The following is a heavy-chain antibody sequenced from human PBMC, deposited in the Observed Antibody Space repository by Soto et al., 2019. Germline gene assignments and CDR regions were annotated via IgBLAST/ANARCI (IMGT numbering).Heavy chain of an antibody. D-gene: IGHD3-16*01. CDR1: GYTFTSYA. J-gene: IGHJ5*02. V-gene: IGHV1-3*05. CDR2: INAGNGNT. CDR3: ARGFTLWFDP. Sequence: QVPLVQAGAEEKKPGATVKVSCKASGYTFTSYAMDWVRQAPGQRLEWMGWINAGNGNTKYSQKFPGRVTITRDTSASTAYMELSSLSSEVTAVYYCARGFTLWFDPWGQGTLVTVSS.